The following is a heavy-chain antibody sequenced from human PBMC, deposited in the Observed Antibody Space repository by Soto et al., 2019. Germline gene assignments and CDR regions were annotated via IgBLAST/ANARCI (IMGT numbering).Heavy chain of an antibody. J-gene: IGHJ6*04. CDR3: AKDQLAGPAAMGRDV. CDR1: GFTFSSYG. D-gene: IGHD2-2*01. V-gene: IGHV3-30*18. CDR2: ISYDGSNK. Sequence: GGSLRLSCAASGFTFSSYGMHWVRQAPGKGLEWVAVISYDGSNKYYADSVKGRFTISRDNSKNTLYLQMNSLRAEDTAVYYCAKDQLAGPAAMGRDVWGKGTTVTSPQ.